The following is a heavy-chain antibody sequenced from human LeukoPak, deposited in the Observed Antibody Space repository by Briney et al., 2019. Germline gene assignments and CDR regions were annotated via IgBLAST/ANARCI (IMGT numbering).Heavy chain of an antibody. J-gene: IGHJ6*02. V-gene: IGHV4-4*07. Sequence: RASETLSLTCTASGGSISGYYWSWIRQTAGKGLEWIGRLYSSGDTNYNPSLKRRITLSVDTSKNQFSLRLSSVTAADTAVYYCARECSSTCPYNNMDVWGQGATVTVSS. CDR3: ARECSSTCPYNNMDV. CDR2: LYSSGDT. CDR1: GGSISGYY. D-gene: IGHD2-2*01.